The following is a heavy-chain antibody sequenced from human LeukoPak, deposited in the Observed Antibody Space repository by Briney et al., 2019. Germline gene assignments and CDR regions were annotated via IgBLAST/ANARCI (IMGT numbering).Heavy chain of an antibody. D-gene: IGHD3-22*01. Sequence: ASVKVSCKASGYTFTGYYMHWVRQAPGQGLEWMGRINPNSGGTNYAQKFQGRVTMTRDTSISIAYMELSRLRSDDTAVYYCARVYYDSSGYYRIDYWGQGTLVTVSS. CDR1: GYTFTGYY. V-gene: IGHV1-2*06. CDR3: ARVYYDSSGYYRIDY. J-gene: IGHJ4*02. CDR2: INPNSGGT.